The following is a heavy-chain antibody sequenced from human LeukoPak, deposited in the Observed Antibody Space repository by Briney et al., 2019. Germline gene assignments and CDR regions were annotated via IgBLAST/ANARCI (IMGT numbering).Heavy chain of an antibody. J-gene: IGHJ5*02. CDR3: AREHWNDGLNWFDP. V-gene: IGHV3-74*01. CDR2: INGDGSST. D-gene: IGHD1-1*01. Sequence: GGSLRLSCAASGFTSSSYWMHWVRQAPGKGLVWVSRINGDGSSTTYADSVKGRFTISRDTANNTLYLQMNSLRAEDTAVYFCAREHWNDGLNWFDPWGQGTLVTVSS. CDR1: GFTSSSYW.